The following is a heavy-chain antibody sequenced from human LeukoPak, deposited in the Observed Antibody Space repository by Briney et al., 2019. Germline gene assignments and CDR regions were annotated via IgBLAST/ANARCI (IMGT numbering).Heavy chain of an antibody. J-gene: IGHJ4*02. Sequence: GGSLRLSCAASGFIFSSDGMSWVRQAPGKGLEWVGRIKSKTDGGTTDYAAPVKGRFTISRDDSKNTLYLQMNSLKTEDTAVYYCTTDSGWYGYWGQGTLVTVSS. D-gene: IGHD6-19*01. CDR2: IKSKTDGGTT. CDR3: TTDSGWYGY. V-gene: IGHV3-15*01. CDR1: GFIFSSDG.